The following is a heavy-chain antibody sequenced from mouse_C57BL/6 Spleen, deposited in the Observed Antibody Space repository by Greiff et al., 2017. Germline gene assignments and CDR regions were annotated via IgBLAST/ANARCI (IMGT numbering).Heavy chain of an antibody. CDR3: ARGGSSYPFAY. D-gene: IGHD1-1*01. CDR2: IVPNSGGT. Sequence: VQLKQPGAELVKPGASVKLSCKASGYTFTSYWMHWVKQRPGRGLEWIGRIVPNSGGTKYNEKFKSKATLTVDKPSSTAYMQLSSLTSEDSAVYYCARGGSSYPFAYWGQGTLVTVSA. J-gene: IGHJ3*01. V-gene: IGHV1-72*01. CDR1: GYTFTSYW.